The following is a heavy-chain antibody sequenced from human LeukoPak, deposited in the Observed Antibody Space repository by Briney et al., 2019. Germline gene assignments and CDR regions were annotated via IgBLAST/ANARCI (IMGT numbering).Heavy chain of an antibody. CDR1: GFTFSDYY. Sequence: GGSLRLSCAPSGFTFSDYYMSWIRQAPGKGLEWVSYITSSGTTIYYADSVKGRFTISRDNAKNSLYLQMNSLRAEDTAVYYCARDSGSNCLDYWGQGTLVTVSS. D-gene: IGHD6-13*01. V-gene: IGHV3-11*01. CDR3: ARDSGSNCLDY. J-gene: IGHJ4*02. CDR2: ITSSGTTI.